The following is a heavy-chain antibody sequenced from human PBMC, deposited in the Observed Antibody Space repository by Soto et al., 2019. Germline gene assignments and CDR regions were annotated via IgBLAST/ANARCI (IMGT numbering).Heavy chain of an antibody. D-gene: IGHD2-15*01. Sequence: ASVKVSCKASGYTFTSYAMHWVRQAPGQRLEWMGWINAGNGNTKYSQKFQGRVTITRDTSASTAYMELSNLRSEDTAVYYCARNHIRGGSFEYWGQGTLVTSPQ. CDR2: INAGNGNT. CDR3: ARNHIRGGSFEY. J-gene: IGHJ4*02. CDR1: GYTFTSYA. V-gene: IGHV1-3*01.